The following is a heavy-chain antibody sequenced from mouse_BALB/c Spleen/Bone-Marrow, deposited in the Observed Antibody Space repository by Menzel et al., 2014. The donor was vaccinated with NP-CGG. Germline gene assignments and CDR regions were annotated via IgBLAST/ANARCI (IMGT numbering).Heavy chain of an antibody. V-gene: IGHV5-6-4*01. CDR1: GFTFSTYI. CDR2: ISSGGRYI. D-gene: IGHD2-3*01. CDR3: TREEDYDGNYKFAY. Sequence: EVQLVESGGDLVKPGGSLKLSCAASGFTFSTYIMSWVRQTPEKRLEWVATISSGGRYIFYPDSVKGRFTLSRDNAKNTLHLQMSSLRPDDTAMYYCTREEDYDGNYKFAYWSQGTLVTVSA. J-gene: IGHJ3*01.